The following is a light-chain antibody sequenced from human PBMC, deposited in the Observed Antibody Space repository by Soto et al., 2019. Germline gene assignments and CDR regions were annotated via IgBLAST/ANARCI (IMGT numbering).Light chain of an antibody. CDR3: QQSDSTPYT. CDR2: DAS. CDR1: QSISSW. J-gene: IGKJ2*01. V-gene: IGKV1-39*01. Sequence: DIQMTQSLSTLSASVVSRVSITCRASQSISSWLAWYQQKPGKAPRLLIYDASSLLSGVPSRFSGSGSGTDFTLTIASLQPEDFSTYYCQQSDSTPYTFGQGTKVDI.